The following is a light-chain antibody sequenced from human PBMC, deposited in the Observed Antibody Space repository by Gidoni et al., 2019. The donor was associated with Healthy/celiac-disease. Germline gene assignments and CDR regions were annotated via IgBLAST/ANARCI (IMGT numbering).Light chain of an antibody. CDR1: SSDVGGYNY. Sequence: QSALTQPPSASGSPGQSVTISCTGTSSDVGGYNYVSWYQQHPGKAPKLMIYDVIKRPSGVPDRFSGSKSGNTASLTVSGLQAEDEADYYCSSYAGSNSYVFGTGTKVTVL. CDR3: SSYAGSNSYV. CDR2: DVI. J-gene: IGLJ1*01. V-gene: IGLV2-8*01.